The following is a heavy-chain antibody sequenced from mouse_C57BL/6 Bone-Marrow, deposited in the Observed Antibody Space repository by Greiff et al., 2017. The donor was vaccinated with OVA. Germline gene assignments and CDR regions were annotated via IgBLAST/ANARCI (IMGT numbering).Heavy chain of an antibody. Sequence: QVQLQQPGAELVMPGASVKLSCKASGYTFTSYWMPWVKQRPGQGLEWIGEIDPSDSYTNYNQKFKGKSTLTVDKSSSTAYMQLSSLTSEDYAVYYCAREDDYGSRGDWYFDVWGTGTTVTVSS. D-gene: IGHD1-1*01. J-gene: IGHJ1*03. CDR2: IDPSDSYT. CDR3: AREDDYGSRGDWYFDV. V-gene: IGHV1-69*01. CDR1: GYTFTSYW.